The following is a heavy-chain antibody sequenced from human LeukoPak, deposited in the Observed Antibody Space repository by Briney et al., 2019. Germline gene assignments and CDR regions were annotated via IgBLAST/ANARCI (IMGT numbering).Heavy chain of an antibody. CDR3: ANVRYFDWYYFDY. CDR2: ISGSGGST. D-gene: IGHD3-9*01. CDR1: GFTFSTYA. Sequence: GGSLRLSCAASGFTFSTYAMNWVRQAPGKGLDRVSGISGSGGSTYYADSVKGRFTISRDNSKNTLYLQMNGLRAEDTAVYYCANVRYFDWYYFDYWGQGALATVSS. J-gene: IGHJ4*02. V-gene: IGHV3-23*01.